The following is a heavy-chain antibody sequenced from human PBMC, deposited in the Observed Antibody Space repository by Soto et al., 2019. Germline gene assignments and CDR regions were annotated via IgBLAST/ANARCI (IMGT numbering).Heavy chain of an antibody. J-gene: IGHJ6*02. D-gene: IGHD1-26*01. CDR1: GFTFTTYT. V-gene: IGHV3-21*01. CDR2: ISSSSSYI. Sequence: EVQLVESGGGLVKPGGYLRLSCAASGFTFTTYTMSWVRQAPGKGLEWVSSISSSSSYIYYPDSVKGRFTISRDNAKNSLYLQMNSLRGEDTAVYYCGRDEKWGAYYYGMDVWGQGTTVTVFS. CDR3: GRDEKWGAYYYGMDV.